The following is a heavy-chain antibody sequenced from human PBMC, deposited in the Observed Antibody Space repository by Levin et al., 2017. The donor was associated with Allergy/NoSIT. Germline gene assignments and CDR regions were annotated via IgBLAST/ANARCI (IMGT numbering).Heavy chain of an antibody. CDR3: ANMDSAY. CDR2: TYYRSKWFN. Sequence: LTCAISGDSVSSNRATWNWIRQSEARGLEWLGRTYYRSKWFNDYAVSVKSRITINPDTSKNQFSLQLNSVTPEDTAVYYCANMDSAYWGQGTLVTVSS. V-gene: IGHV6-1*01. CDR1: GDSVSSNRAT. J-gene: IGHJ4*02.